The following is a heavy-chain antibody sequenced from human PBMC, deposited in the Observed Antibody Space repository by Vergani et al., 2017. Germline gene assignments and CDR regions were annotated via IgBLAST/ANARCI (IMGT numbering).Heavy chain of an antibody. CDR1: GGYISSGGYY. V-gene: IGHV4-31*03. J-gene: IGHJ3*02. Sequence: QVQLQESGPGLVKPSQTLSLTCTVSGGYISSGGYYWSWIRQHPGKGLEWIGYIYYSGSTYYNPSLKSRVTISVDTSKNQFSLKLSSVTAADTAVYYCARDKRGYYDYSWGSYPPGPATPGAFDIWGQGTMVTVSS. CDR3: ARDKRGYYDYSWGSYPPGPATPGAFDI. CDR2: IYYSGST. D-gene: IGHD3-16*01.